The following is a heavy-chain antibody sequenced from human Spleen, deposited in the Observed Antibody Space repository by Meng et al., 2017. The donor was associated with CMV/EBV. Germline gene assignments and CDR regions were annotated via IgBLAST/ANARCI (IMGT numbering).Heavy chain of an antibody. CDR1: GDSVSSNIAA. Sequence: PSGPRLVTPPHTLSLTWAIAGDSVSSNIAAWHWIRQYPSRGLGWLGRTYYRSKWYNDYAVSVKRRITINPDTSKNQFSLQLNSVTPEDTAVYYCARIPYLPSGYYDYWGQGTLVTVSS. J-gene: IGHJ4*02. CDR3: ARIPYLPSGYYDY. CDR2: TYYRSKWYN. V-gene: IGHV6-1*02. D-gene: IGHD3-22*01.